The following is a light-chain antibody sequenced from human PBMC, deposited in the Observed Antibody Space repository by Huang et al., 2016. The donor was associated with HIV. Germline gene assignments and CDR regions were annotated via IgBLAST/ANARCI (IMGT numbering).Light chain of an antibody. J-gene: IGKJ4*01. Sequence: EIVLTQSPATLSFFPGQRVSLSCRASQNINTHLAWYQQRPGQPPRLLIYDASSRVPGVAARFSCSGSGTDFTLTISILESEDFATYYCQQRVNGLTFGGGTKV. CDR3: QQRVNGLT. CDR1: QNINTH. CDR2: DAS. V-gene: IGKV3-11*01.